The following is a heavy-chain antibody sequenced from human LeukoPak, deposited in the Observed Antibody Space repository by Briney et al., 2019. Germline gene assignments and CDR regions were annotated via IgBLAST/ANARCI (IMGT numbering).Heavy chain of an antibody. Sequence: GGSLRLSCAASGFTFSSHWMHWVRQTPGKGLVWVSRINTDEGKINHADSVKGRFTISRDNAKNSLYLQMNSLRAEDTAVYYCARDLGSDFWSGYRPFDYWGQGTLVTVSS. CDR2: INTDEGKI. J-gene: IGHJ4*02. CDR1: GFTFSSHW. D-gene: IGHD3-3*01. CDR3: ARDLGSDFWSGYRPFDY. V-gene: IGHV3-74*01.